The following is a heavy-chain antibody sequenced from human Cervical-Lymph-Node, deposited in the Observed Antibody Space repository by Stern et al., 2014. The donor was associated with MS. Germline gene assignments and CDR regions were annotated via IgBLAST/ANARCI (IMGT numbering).Heavy chain of an antibody. CDR3: ARDLRDISGYYLDS. D-gene: IGHD3-22*01. Sequence: VHLVESGSELRKPGASVKVSCKASGYSFNRYAVPWVRQAPGQGLEWLGWINTNTGNPTYAQGFTGRFVFSLDTSVSTTYLHISSLKAEDTAVYYCARDLRDISGYYLDSWGQGSLVTVSS. CDR1: GYSFNRYA. V-gene: IGHV7-4-1*02. J-gene: IGHJ4*02. CDR2: INTNTGNP.